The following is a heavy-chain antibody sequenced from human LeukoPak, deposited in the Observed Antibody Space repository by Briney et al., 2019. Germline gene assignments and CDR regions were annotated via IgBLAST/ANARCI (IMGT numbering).Heavy chain of an antibody. Sequence: PSETLSLTCIDSGGSISSDYWSWIRQPPGKGLEWIGYIYYSGSTNYNPSLKSRVTISVDTSKNQFSLKLSSVTAADTDVYYCARGTIDSSGYYTSNGFDPWGQGTLVTVSS. CDR3: ARGTIDSSGYYTSNGFDP. CDR1: GGSISSDY. D-gene: IGHD3-22*01. CDR2: IYYSGST. J-gene: IGHJ5*02. V-gene: IGHV4-59*01.